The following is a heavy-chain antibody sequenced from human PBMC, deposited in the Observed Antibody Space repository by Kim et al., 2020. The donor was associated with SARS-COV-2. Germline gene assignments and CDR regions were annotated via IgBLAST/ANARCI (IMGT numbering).Heavy chain of an antibody. V-gene: IGHV1-69*13. J-gene: IGHJ6*02. CDR1: GGTFSSYA. Sequence: SVKVSCKASGGTFSSYAISWVRQAPGQGLEWMGGIIPIFGTANYAQKFQGRVTITADESTSTAYMELSSLRSEDTAVYYCALYCSSTSCYTDYYYYGMDVWGQGTTVTVSS. CDR3: ALYCSSTSCYTDYYYYGMDV. CDR2: IIPIFGTA. D-gene: IGHD2-2*02.